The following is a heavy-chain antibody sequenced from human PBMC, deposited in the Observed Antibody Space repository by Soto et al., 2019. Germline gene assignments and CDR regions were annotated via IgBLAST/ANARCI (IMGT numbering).Heavy chain of an antibody. J-gene: IGHJ4*02. CDR2: IYYSGST. Sequence: QVQLQESGPGLVKPSQTLSLTCTVSGGSISSGGYYWSWIRQHPGKGLEWIGYIYYSGSTYYNPSLKSRVTISVDTSKNQFSLKLSSVTTANTAVYYCARGVRRVGIDYWGQGTLVTVSS. CDR1: GGSISSGGYY. V-gene: IGHV4-31*03. CDR3: ARGVRRVGIDY.